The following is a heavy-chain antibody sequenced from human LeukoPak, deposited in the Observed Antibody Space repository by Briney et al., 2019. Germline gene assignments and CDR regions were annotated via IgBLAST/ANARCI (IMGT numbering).Heavy chain of an antibody. CDR3: ARDHGDYGYWYLDL. J-gene: IGHJ2*01. Sequence: PSETLSLTCTVSGGSIRSYYWSWIRQPPGKGLVWIGYIYYSGSTDYNPSLKSRVTISVDTSKNQSSLKLSSVTAADTAVYYCARDHGDYGYWYLDLWGRGTLVTVSS. V-gene: IGHV4-59*01. CDR2: IYYSGST. CDR1: GGSIRSYY. D-gene: IGHD4-17*01.